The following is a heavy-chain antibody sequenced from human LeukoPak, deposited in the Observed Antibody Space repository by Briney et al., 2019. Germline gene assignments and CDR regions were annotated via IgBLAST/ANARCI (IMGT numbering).Heavy chain of an antibody. V-gene: IGHV4-30-4*01. CDR2: IYYSGST. CDR1: GGSISSGDYY. CDR3: ARVAVAGTEVDY. J-gene: IGHJ4*02. Sequence: SETLSLTCTVSGGSISSGDYYWSWIRQPPGKGLEWIGYIYYSGSTYYNPSLKSRVTISVDTSKNQFSLKLSSVTAADTAVYYCARVAVAGTEVDYWGQGTLVTASS. D-gene: IGHD6-19*01.